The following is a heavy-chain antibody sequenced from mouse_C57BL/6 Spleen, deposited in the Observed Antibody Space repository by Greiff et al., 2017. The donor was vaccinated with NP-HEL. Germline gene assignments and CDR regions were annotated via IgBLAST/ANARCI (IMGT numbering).Heavy chain of an antibody. CDR1: GYTFTSYW. CDR2: IDPSDSYT. CDR3: AREWDYFLAY. V-gene: IGHV1-59*01. Sequence: VQLQQPGAELVRPGTSVKLSCTASGYTFTSYWMHWVKQRPGQGLEWIGVIDPSDSYTNYNQKFKGKATLTVDTSSSTAYMQLSSLTSEDSAVYYCAREWDYFLAYWGQGTLVTVSA. D-gene: IGHD1-1*01. J-gene: IGHJ3*01.